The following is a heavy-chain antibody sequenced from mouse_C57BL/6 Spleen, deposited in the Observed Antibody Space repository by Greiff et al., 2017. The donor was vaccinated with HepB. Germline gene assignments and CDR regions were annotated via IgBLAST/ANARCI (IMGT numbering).Heavy chain of an antibody. CDR2: IYPGSGST. V-gene: IGHV1-55*01. J-gene: IGHJ3*01. D-gene: IGHD2-4*01. Sequence: QVQLKQPGAELVKPGASVKMSCKASGYTFTSFWITWVKQRPGQGLEWIGDIYPGSGSTNYNEKFKSKATLTVDTSSSTAYMQLSSLTSEDSAVYYCARSGDYDAFAYWGQGTLVTVSA. CDR1: GYTFTSFW. CDR3: ARSGDYDAFAY.